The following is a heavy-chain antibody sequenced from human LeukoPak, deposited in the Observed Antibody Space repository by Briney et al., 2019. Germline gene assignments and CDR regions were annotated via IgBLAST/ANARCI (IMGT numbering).Heavy chain of an antibody. V-gene: IGHV3-9*01. CDR1: GFTFDVYA. Sequence: GGSLRLSCAASGFTFDVYAMHWVRQAPGKGLEWVSGISWNSGSIGYADSVKGRFTISRDNAKNSLYLQMNSLRAEDTALYYCAKDISSSGWYYVDYWGQGTLVTVSS. D-gene: IGHD6-19*01. CDR2: ISWNSGSI. J-gene: IGHJ4*02. CDR3: AKDISSSGWYYVDY.